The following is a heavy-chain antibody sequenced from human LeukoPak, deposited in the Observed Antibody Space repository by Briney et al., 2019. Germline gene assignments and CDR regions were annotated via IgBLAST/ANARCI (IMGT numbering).Heavy chain of an antibody. CDR3: ARDPPQGCSGGSCPMDV. CDR1: GGTFSSYA. Sequence: SAKVSCKASGGTFSSYAISWVRQAPGQGLEWMGGIIPIFGTANYAQKFQGRVTITADESTSTAYMELSSLRSEDTAVYYCARDPPQGCSGGSCPMDVWGKGATVTVSS. D-gene: IGHD2-15*01. V-gene: IGHV1-69*13. J-gene: IGHJ6*03. CDR2: IIPIFGTA.